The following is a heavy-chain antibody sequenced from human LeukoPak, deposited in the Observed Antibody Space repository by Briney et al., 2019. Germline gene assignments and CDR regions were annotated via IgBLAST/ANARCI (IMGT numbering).Heavy chain of an antibody. CDR3: ATYGYDSSGYAAKAFDY. CDR1: GYTFTSYG. Sequence: GASVKVSCKASGYTFTSYGISWVRQAPGQGLEWMGWISAYNGNTNYAQKLQGRVTMTEDTSTDTDYMELSSLRSEDTAVYYCATYGYDSSGYAAKAFDYWGQGTLVTVSS. V-gene: IGHV1-18*01. CDR2: ISAYNGNT. D-gene: IGHD3-22*01. J-gene: IGHJ4*02.